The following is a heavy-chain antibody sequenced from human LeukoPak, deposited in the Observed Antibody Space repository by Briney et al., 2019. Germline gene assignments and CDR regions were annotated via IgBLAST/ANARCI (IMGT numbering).Heavy chain of an antibody. CDR1: GFTFDDYA. CDR3: AKGEQWLVSVAFDI. Sequence: GGSLRLSCAASGFTFDDYAMHWVRQAPGKGLEWVSGISWNSGSIGYADSVKGRFTISRDNAKNSLYLQMNSLRAEDMALYYCAKGEQWLVSVAFDIWGQGTMVTVSS. J-gene: IGHJ3*02. CDR2: ISWNSGSI. D-gene: IGHD6-19*01. V-gene: IGHV3-9*03.